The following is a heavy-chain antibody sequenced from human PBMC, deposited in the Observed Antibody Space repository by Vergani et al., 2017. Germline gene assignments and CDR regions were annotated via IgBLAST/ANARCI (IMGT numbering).Heavy chain of an antibody. Sequence: EMQLVQSGAEVKKPGESLKISCKGFGYSFSRYWIGWVRQMPGKGLEWMGSIYPGDSDSRYSPSFEGQVTMSVDKSISTAYLQWSSLKASDTAVYYCATSSSDGSGWYGSSNYAVDVWGQGTTVTVSS. J-gene: IGHJ6*02. V-gene: IGHV5-51*01. CDR3: ATSSSDGSGWYGSSNYAVDV. D-gene: IGHD6-19*01. CDR2: IYPGDSDS. CDR1: GYSFSRYW.